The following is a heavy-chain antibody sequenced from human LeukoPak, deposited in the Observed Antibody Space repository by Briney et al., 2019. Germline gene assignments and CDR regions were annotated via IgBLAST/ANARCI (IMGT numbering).Heavy chain of an antibody. Sequence: GGSLRLSCAASGFTFSSYAMGWVRQAPGKGLEWVSAISGSGGSTYYADSVKGRFTISRDNSKNTLYLQMNSLRAEDTAVYYCAKDSLLRSTVTNYFDYWGQGTLVTVSS. CDR1: GFTFSSYA. CDR3: AKDSLLRSTVTNYFDY. CDR2: ISGSGGST. J-gene: IGHJ4*02. D-gene: IGHD4-17*01. V-gene: IGHV3-23*01.